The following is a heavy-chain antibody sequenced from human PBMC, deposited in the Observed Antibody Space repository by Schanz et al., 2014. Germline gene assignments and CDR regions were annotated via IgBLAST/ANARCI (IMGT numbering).Heavy chain of an antibody. CDR1: GYTFTRSG. CDR2: INGYNGHT. D-gene: IGHD5-12*01. Sequence: QVQLVQSGGEVKTPGASVKVSCKASGYTFTRSGISWVRQAPGQGLEWMGWINGYNGHTLYAQKFQGRVTMTTDTSTSTSYMELTSLRFDDTAVYYCARGPLGTSPWGQGTLVTVSS. CDR3: ARGPLGTSP. V-gene: IGHV1-18*01. J-gene: IGHJ5*02.